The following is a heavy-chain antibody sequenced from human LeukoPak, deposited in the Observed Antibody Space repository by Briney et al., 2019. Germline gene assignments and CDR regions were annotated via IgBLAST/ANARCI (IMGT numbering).Heavy chain of an antibody. V-gene: IGHV1-18*01. CDR1: GYTFSSYG. Sequence: ASVKVSCKASGYTFSSYGISWVRQSPGQGRELRGWISADNGNTNYVQKFQGRVTMTTDTSTSTAYMELRSLRSDDTAVYYCARRPVVVGLYYYYYMDVWGKGTTVTISS. D-gene: IGHD1-26*01. J-gene: IGHJ6*03. CDR2: ISADNGNT. CDR3: ARRPVVVGLYYYYYMDV.